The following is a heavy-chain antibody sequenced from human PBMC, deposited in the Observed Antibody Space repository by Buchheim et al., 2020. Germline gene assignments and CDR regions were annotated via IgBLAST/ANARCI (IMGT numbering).Heavy chain of an antibody. V-gene: IGHV3-7*01. J-gene: IGHJ4*02. Sequence: EVQLVESGGGLVQPGGSLRLSCAASGFTFSKFWMSWVRQAPGKGLEWVANIKYDESEKYYMGSARGRFTISRGNAKNLLDLQMNSLWAEDTAVYYCARIRRDEGPPPYLDSWGQGTL. D-gene: IGHD3-10*01. CDR2: IKYDESEK. CDR1: GFTFSKFW. CDR3: ARIRRDEGPPPYLDS.